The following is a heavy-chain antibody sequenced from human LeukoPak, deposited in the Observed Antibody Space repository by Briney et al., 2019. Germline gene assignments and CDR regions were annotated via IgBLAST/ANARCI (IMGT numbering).Heavy chain of an antibody. Sequence: ASVKVSCKASGGTFSSYAISWVRQAPGQGLEWMGGIIPIFGTANYAQKFQGRVTITTDESTSTAYMELSSLRSEDTAVYYCATLGGPTSLERYYYYYMDVWGKGTTVTVSS. D-gene: IGHD3-16*01. CDR1: GGTFSSYA. CDR2: IIPIFGTA. J-gene: IGHJ6*03. CDR3: ATLGGPTSLERYYYYYMDV. V-gene: IGHV1-69*05.